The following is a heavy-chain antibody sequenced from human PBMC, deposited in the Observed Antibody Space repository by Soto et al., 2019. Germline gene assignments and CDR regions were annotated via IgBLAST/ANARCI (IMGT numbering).Heavy chain of an antibody. V-gene: IGHV3-23*01. J-gene: IGHJ6*02. CDR2: ISGNGGGT. CDR3: ARERVPSGTHLFFDYGMDV. D-gene: IGHD1-26*01. Sequence: PGGSLRLSCAASGFTFSTYAMSWVRQAPGKGLEWVSSISGNGGGTYYADSVKGRFTISRDNSENTVYVEMNSLRAEDTAIYYCARERVPSGTHLFFDYGMDVWGQGTTVTVSS. CDR1: GFTFSTYA.